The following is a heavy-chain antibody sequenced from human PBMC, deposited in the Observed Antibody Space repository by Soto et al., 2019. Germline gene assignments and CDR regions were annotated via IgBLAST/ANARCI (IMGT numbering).Heavy chain of an antibody. CDR3: AVDYGGNSFDY. D-gene: IGHD4-17*01. CDR1: GVSLTNYY. CDR2: IFTSEST. J-gene: IGHJ4*02. Sequence: SETLSLTCTVSGVSLTNYYWSWIRQPAGKGLEWIGRIFTSESTNYNPPLRSRVTMSVDTSKNQFSLKLTSVTAADTAMYYCAVDYGGNSFDYWGQGTLVTVSS. V-gene: IGHV4-4*07.